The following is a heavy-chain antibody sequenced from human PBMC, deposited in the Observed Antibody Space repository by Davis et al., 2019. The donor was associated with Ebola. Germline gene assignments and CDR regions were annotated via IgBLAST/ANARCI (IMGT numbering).Heavy chain of an antibody. CDR3: ARPWFYGGNSHFDF. V-gene: IGHV3-23*01. J-gene: IGHJ4*02. Sequence: GGSLRLSCAASGFTFSSYAMMSWVRQAPGKGLEWVSAISASGGRTYYADSVKGRFTISRDNSKNTLFLHMNSLRAEDTAVYYCARPWFYGGNSHFDFWGQGILVTVSS. D-gene: IGHD4-23*01. CDR2: ISASGGRT. CDR1: GFTFSSYA.